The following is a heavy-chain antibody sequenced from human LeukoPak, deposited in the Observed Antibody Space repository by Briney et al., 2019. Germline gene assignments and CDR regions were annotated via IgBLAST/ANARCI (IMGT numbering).Heavy chain of an antibody. CDR3: ARDEIAVAVVDY. J-gene: IGHJ4*02. CDR2: IYSGGST. V-gene: IGHV3-53*01. Sequence: GGSLRLSCAASGFTICSNYMSWVRQAPGKGLEWVSVIYSGGSTYYADSVKGRFTISRDNSKNTLYLQMNSLRAEDTAVYYCARDEIAVAVVDYWGQGTLVTVSS. CDR1: GFTICSNY. D-gene: IGHD6-19*01.